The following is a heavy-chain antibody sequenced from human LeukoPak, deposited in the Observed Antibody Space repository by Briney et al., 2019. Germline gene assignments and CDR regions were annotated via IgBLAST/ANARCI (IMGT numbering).Heavy chain of an antibody. V-gene: IGHV3-33*08. J-gene: IGHJ4*02. CDR3: AREGGYFDWPVDY. CDR1: GFTVSSNY. Sequence: GGSLRLSCAASGFTVSSNYMSWVRQAPGKGLEWVAVIWYDGSNKYYADSVKGRFTISRDNSKNTLYLQMNSLRAEDTAVYYCAREGGYFDWPVDYWGQGTLVTVSS. D-gene: IGHD3-9*01. CDR2: IWYDGSNK.